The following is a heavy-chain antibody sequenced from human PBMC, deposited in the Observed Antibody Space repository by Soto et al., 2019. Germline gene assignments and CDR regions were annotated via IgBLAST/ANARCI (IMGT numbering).Heavy chain of an antibody. J-gene: IGHJ4*02. V-gene: IGHV3-30-3*01. CDR3: ATKTLGATRNLER. D-gene: IGHD1-26*01. CDR2: ISDDGVHK. Sequence: QVQLVESGGGVVQPGRSLRLSCAASGFTFSSYTMHWVRQAPGEGLDWVAIISDDGVHKFYADSVKGRFTISRDNSKNTLFLQMNGLRGEDTAVYYCATKTLGATRNLERWGQGSLVTVSS. CDR1: GFTFSSYT.